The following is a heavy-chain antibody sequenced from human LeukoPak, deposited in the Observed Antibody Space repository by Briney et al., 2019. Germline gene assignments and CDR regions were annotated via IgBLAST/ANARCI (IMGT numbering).Heavy chain of an antibody. D-gene: IGHD6-6*01. CDR2: INSDGSST. J-gene: IGHJ4*02. Sequence: PGGSLRLSCAASGFTFSSYWMHWARQAPGKGLAWVSRINSDGSSTIYADSVKGRFTISRDNAKNTLYLQMNSLRAEDTAVYYCARGAARLGPDYWGQGTLVTVSS. CDR1: GFTFSSYW. CDR3: ARGAARLGPDY. V-gene: IGHV3-74*01.